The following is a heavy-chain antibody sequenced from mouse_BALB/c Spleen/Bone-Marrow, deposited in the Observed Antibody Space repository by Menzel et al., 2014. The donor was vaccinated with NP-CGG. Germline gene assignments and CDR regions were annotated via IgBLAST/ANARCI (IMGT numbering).Heavy chain of an antibody. D-gene: IGHD1-1*01. CDR3: TRSNYGYWYFDV. Sequence: QVQLKESGAELVKPGASVKLSCKASGYTFTRYYMYWVKQRPGQGLEWIGEINPTNGGTNFYEKFKSKATLTVDKSSSTAYMQLSSLTSEDSAVYYCTRSNYGYWYFDVWGAGTTVTVSS. CDR1: GYTFTRYY. J-gene: IGHJ1*01. V-gene: IGHV1S81*02. CDR2: INPTNGGT.